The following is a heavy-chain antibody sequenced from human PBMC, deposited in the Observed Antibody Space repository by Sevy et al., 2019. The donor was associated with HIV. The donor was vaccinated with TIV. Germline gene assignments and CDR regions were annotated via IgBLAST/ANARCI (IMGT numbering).Heavy chain of an antibody. J-gene: IGHJ6*02. CDR2: ISSSSSYI. CDR1: GFTFSSYS. CDR3: ARAEDWNPYYYYYGMDV. V-gene: IGHV3-21*01. Sequence: GGSLRLSCAASGFTFSSYSMNWVRQAPGKGLEWVSSISSSSSYIYYADSVKGRFTISRDNAKNSLYLQMNSLRAEDTAVYYCARAEDWNPYYYYYGMDVWGQGTTVTVSS. D-gene: IGHD1-1*01.